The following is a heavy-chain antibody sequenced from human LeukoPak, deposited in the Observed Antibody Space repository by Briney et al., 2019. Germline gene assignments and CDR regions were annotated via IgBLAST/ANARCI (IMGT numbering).Heavy chain of an antibody. CDR1: GGTFSSYA. CDR2: IIPIFGTA. V-gene: IGHV1-69*13. CDR3: ARLNDIVVVPAAIDY. Sequence: ASVKVSCKASGGTFSSYAISWVRQAPGQGLEWMGGIIPIFGTANYAQKFQGRVTITADESTSTAYIELSSLRSEDTAVYYCARLNDIVVVPAAIDYWGQGTLVTVSS. D-gene: IGHD2-2*01. J-gene: IGHJ4*02.